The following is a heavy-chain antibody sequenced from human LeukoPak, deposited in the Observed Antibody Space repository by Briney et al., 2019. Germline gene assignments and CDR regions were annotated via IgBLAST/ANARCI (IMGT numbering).Heavy chain of an antibody. D-gene: IGHD4-4*01. CDR3: ASLSYSNYVGYYYGMDV. V-gene: IGHV4-59*08. CDR2: IYYSGST. J-gene: IGHJ6*02. Sequence: PSETLSLTCTVSGGSISSYYWSWIRQPPGKGLEWIGYIYYSGSTNYNPSLKSRVTISVDTSKNQSSLKLSSVTAADTAVYYCASLSYSNYVGYYYGMDVWGQGTTVTVSS. CDR1: GGSISSYY.